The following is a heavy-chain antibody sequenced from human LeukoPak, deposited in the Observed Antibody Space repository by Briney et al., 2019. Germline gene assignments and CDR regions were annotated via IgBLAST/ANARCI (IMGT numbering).Heavy chain of an antibody. V-gene: IGHV1-8*01. J-gene: IGHJ4*02. Sequence: ASLKVSCKASGYTFTSYDINWVRQATGQGLEWMGWMNPNSGNTGYAQKLQGRVTMTRNTSISTAYMELSSLRSEDTAVYYRARRNLRGRYFDYWGQGTLVTVSS. CDR1: GYTFTSYD. CDR3: ARRNLRGRYFDY. D-gene: IGHD3-16*01. CDR2: MNPNSGNT.